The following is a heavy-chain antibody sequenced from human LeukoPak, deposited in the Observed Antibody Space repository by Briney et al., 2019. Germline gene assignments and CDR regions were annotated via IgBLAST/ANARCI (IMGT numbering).Heavy chain of an antibody. Sequence: GASVKVSCKASGYTFTNYAMHWVRQAPGQRLEWMGWINAGNGNTKYSQEFQGRVTITRDTSASTAYMELSSLRSEDTAVYYCARDFENWNDGYSFWFDPWGQGTLVTVSS. CDR3: ARDFENWNDGYSFWFDP. J-gene: IGHJ5*02. CDR2: INAGNGNT. CDR1: GYTFTNYA. V-gene: IGHV1-3*01. D-gene: IGHD1-1*01.